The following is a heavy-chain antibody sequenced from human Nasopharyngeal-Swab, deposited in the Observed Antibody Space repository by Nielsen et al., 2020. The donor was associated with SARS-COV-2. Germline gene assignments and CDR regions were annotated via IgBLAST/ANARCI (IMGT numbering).Heavy chain of an antibody. J-gene: IGHJ6*02. CDR2: ISSSSYI. V-gene: IGHV3-69-1*01. CDR3: AGDGLDYDFWSAYFMDV. Sequence: VRQAPGKGLEWVSSISSSSYIYYADSVKGRFTISRDNAKNSLYLQMNSLRAEDTAVYYCAGDGLDYDFWSAYFMDVWGQGTTVTVSS. D-gene: IGHD3-3*01.